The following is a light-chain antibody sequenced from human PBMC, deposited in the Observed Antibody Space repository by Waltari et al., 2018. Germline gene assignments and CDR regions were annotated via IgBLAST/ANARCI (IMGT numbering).Light chain of an antibody. V-gene: IGLV1-36*01. CDR2: SDD. Sequence: QSVLTQAPSVSGAPRQRVPISCSGSSSTIGNNAVTWYQQLPGKAPKLLIYSDDVLPSGVSARFSASKSGTSASLAISGLQSEDEADYYCSAWDDNLNGPVFGGGTKLTVL. CDR3: SAWDDNLNGPV. CDR1: SSTIGNNA. J-gene: IGLJ3*02.